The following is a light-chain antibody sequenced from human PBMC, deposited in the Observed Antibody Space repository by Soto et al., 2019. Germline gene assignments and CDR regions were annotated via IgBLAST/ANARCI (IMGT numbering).Light chain of an antibody. J-gene: IGKJ1*01. CDR3: QQYGASPWT. CDR1: QSVSNDF. CDR2: GAS. Sequence: DSLLTRSPGILSLSPGERAPLYCRASQSVSNDFLAWYQQKPGQAPRLLIYGASTRATDVPDRFSGSGSGTDFTLTISRLEPEDFAVYHCQQYGASPWTFGQGTKVDIK. V-gene: IGKV3-20*01.